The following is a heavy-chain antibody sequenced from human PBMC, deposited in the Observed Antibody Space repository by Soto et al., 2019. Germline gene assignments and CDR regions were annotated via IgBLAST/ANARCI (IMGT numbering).Heavy chain of an antibody. J-gene: IGHJ4*02. Sequence: EVQLVETGGGLIQPGGSLRLSCAASGFTVSSNYMSWVRQAPGKGLEWVSVIYSGGSTYYADSVKGRFTISRDNSKNTLYLQMNSLRAEDTAVYYCERDNVLGSGWSRGFDYWGQGTLVTVSS. V-gene: IGHV3-53*02. D-gene: IGHD6-19*01. CDR3: ERDNVLGSGWSRGFDY. CDR1: GFTVSSNY. CDR2: IYSGGST.